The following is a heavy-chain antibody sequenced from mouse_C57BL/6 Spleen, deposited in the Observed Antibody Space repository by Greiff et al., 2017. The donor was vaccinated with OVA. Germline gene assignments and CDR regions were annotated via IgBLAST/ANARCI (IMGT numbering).Heavy chain of an antibody. J-gene: IGHJ3*01. CDR3: AREETYSNYVAY. D-gene: IGHD2-5*01. CDR2: ISGGGGNT. V-gene: IGHV5-9*01. Sequence: EVMLVESGGGLVKPGGSLKLSCAASGFTFSSYTMSWVRQTPEKRLEWVATISGGGGNTYYPDSVKGRFTISRDNAKNTLYLQMSSLRSEDTALYYCAREETYSNYVAYWGQGTLVTVSA. CDR1: GFTFSSYT.